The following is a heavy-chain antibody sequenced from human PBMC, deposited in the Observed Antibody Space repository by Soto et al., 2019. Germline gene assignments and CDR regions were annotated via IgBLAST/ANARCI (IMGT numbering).Heavy chain of an antibody. V-gene: IGHV4-39*01. D-gene: IGHD4-17*01. Sequence: SETLSLTCTVSGGSISSSSYYWGWIRQPPGKGLEWIGSIYYSGSTYYNPSLKSRVTISVDTSKNQFSLKLSSVTAADTAVYYCARRASDYGDYASDYRGQGTLVTVSS. CDR3: ARRASDYGDYASDY. J-gene: IGHJ4*02. CDR1: GGSISSSSYY. CDR2: IYYSGST.